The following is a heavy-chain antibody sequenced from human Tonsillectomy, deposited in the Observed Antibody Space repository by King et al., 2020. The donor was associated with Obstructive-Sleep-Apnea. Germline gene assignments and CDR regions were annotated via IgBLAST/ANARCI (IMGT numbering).Heavy chain of an antibody. CDR3: ASPPHIIVADPFDH. CDR2: ITPDGITT. V-gene: IGHV3-74*01. Sequence: VQLVESGGGLAQPGGSLRLSCVASGFTFSDCWMHWVRQAPGKGLVWVSRITPDGITTAYADSVKGSFTISRDNAKNTVYLQMNSLRAEDTAMYYCASPPHIIVADPFDHWGRGTLVTVSS. J-gene: IGHJ4*02. D-gene: IGHD5-12*01. CDR1: GFTFSDCW.